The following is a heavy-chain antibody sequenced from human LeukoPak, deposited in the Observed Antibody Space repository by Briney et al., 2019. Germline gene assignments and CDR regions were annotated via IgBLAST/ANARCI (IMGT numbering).Heavy chain of an antibody. J-gene: IGHJ4*02. Sequence: ASVKVSCKASGYTFTSYYMHWVRQAPGQGLEWMGIINPSGGSTSYAQKFQDRVTMTRDTSTSTVYMELRSLRSEDTAVYYCARDKVQTYYYDSSGYYYTLLAFDYWGQGTLVTVSS. CDR2: INPSGGST. D-gene: IGHD3-22*01. CDR3: ARDKVQTYYYDSSGYYYTLLAFDY. V-gene: IGHV1-46*03. CDR1: GYTFTSYY.